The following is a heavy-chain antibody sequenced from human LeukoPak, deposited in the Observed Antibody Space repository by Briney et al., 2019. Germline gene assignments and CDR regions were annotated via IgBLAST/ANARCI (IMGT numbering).Heavy chain of an antibody. CDR2: ISYDGSNE. Sequence: GRSLRLSCAASGFTFITYAMHWVRQAPGKGLEWVAVISYDGSNEYYVDSVKGRFTISRDNSKNILYLQMNSLTAEDTAVYYCARDSLKNGHNYDYFDYWGQGTLVTVSS. CDR3: ARDSLKNGHNYDYFDY. J-gene: IGHJ4*02. CDR1: GFTFITYA. D-gene: IGHD5-24*01. V-gene: IGHV3-30-3*01.